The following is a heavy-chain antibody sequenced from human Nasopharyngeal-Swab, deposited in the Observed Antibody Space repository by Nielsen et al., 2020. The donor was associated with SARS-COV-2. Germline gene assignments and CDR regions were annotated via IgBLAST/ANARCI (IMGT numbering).Heavy chain of an antibody. CDR3: ASLAAAGSLYYYYGMDV. V-gene: IGHV3-48*02. D-gene: IGHD6-13*01. Sequence: GESLKISCAASGFTFSSYSMNWVRQAPGKGPEWVSYISSSSSTIYYADSVKGRFTISRDNAKNSLYLQMNSLRDEDTAVYYCASLAAAGSLYYYYGMDVWGQGTTVTVSS. CDR2: ISSSSSTI. CDR1: GFTFSSYS. J-gene: IGHJ6*02.